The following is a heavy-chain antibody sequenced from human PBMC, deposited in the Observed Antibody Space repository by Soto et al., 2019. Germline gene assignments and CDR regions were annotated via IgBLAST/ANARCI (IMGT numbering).Heavy chain of an antibody. Sequence: GGSLRLSCAASGFTVSSNYMSWVRQAPGKGLEWVSVIYSGGSTYYADSVKGRFTISRHNSKNTLYLQMNSLRAEDTAVYYCARDARARKVATIYLSFDAFDIWGQGTMVTVSS. CDR3: ARDARARKVATIYLSFDAFDI. D-gene: IGHD5-12*01. J-gene: IGHJ3*02. CDR2: IYSGGST. V-gene: IGHV3-53*04. CDR1: GFTVSSNY.